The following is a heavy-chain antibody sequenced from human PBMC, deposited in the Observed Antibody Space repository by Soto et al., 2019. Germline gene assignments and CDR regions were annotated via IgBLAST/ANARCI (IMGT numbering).Heavy chain of an antibody. J-gene: IGHJ3*02. CDR1: GGTFSSYA. D-gene: IGHD3-22*01. V-gene: IGHV1-69*01. CDR3: ARVLKGYYDSSGYAFDI. Sequence: QVQLVQSGAEVKKPGSSVKVSCKASGGTFSSYAISWVRQAPGQGLEWMGGIIPIFGTANYAQKFQGRVTITADESTSTAYMELSSLRSEDTAMYYCARVLKGYYDSSGYAFDIWGQGTMVTVSS. CDR2: IIPIFGTA.